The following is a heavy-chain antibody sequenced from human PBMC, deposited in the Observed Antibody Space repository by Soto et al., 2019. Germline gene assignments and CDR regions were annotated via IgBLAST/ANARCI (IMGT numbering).Heavy chain of an antibody. CDR2: IYYSGST. Sequence: QVQLQESGPGLVKPSQTLSLTCTVSGGSISSGGYYWSWIRQHPGKGLEWIGYIYYSGSTYYNPSLKSRVIISVDTSKNQFSLKLSSVTAADTAVYYCARENMGHNWFDPWGQGTLVTVSS. CDR3: ARENMGHNWFDP. J-gene: IGHJ5*02. V-gene: IGHV4-31*03. CDR1: GGSISSGGYY.